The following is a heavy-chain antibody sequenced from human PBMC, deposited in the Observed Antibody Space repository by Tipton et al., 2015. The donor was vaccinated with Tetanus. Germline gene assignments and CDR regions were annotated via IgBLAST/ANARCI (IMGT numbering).Heavy chain of an antibody. V-gene: IGHV4-34*01. CDR2: INHSGST. CDR1: GGSFSGYY. J-gene: IGHJ6*02. Sequence: TLSLTCAVYGGSFSGYYWSRIRQPPGKGLEWIGEINHSGSTNYNPSLKSRVTISVDTSKNQFSLKLSSVTAADTAVYYCARNQLGYCSGGSCYPKFLYYYGMDVWGQGTTVTVSS. D-gene: IGHD2-15*01. CDR3: ARNQLGYCSGGSCYPKFLYYYGMDV.